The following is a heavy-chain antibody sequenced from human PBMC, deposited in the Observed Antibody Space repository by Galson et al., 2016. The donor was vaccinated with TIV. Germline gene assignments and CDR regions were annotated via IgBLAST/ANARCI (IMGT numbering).Heavy chain of an antibody. CDR2: VYYTGGT. CDR1: GGSINNYY. CDR3: AKTIDVSGVLINYFYYGMDV. Sequence: TLSLTCNVSGGSINNYYWTWIRQPPGKGLEWIGYVYYTGGTNYSPSLKSRVTISVDTSQNHFSLKLNSVTAADTAVYYCAKTIDVSGVLINYFYYGMDVWGHGTTVTVSS. D-gene: IGHD3-3*01. V-gene: IGHV4-59*01. J-gene: IGHJ6*02.